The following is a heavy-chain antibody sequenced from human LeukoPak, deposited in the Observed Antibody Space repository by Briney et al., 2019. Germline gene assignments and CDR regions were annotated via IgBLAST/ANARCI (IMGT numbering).Heavy chain of an antibody. CDR3: ARDYYDSRGSHAFDI. Sequence: ASVKVSCKASGYTFTGYYMHWVRQAPGQGLEWMGWINPNSGGTNYAQKFQGRVTMTRDTSISTAYMELSRLRSDDTAVYYCARDYYDSRGSHAFDIWGQGTMVTVSS. CDR2: INPNSGGT. J-gene: IGHJ3*02. V-gene: IGHV1-2*02. CDR1: GYTFTGYY. D-gene: IGHD3-22*01.